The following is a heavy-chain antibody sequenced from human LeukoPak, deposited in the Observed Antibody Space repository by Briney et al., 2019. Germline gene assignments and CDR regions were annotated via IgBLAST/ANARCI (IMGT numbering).Heavy chain of an antibody. CDR3: ARDTRGGGSFD. CDR1: RFTHSVYR. J-gene: IGHJ4*02. D-gene: IGHD2-15*01. V-gene: IGHV3-7*01. CDR2: IKQDGSEK. Sequence: GSLRLSCAASRFTHSVYRMSWVGQGPGKGLAWVANIKQDGSEKYYVDSVKGRFTISRDNAKNSLYLQMNSLRAEDTAVYYCARDTRGGGSFDWGQGTLVTVSS.